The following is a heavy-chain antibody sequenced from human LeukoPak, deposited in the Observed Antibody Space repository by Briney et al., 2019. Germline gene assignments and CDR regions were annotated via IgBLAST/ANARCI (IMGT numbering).Heavy chain of an antibody. Sequence: GGSLRLSCAASGFTFSSYWMSWVRQAPGKGLEWVANIKQDGSEKYYVDSVKGGFTISRDKAKNSLYLQMNSLRAEDTAVYYCAREDIVVVPAVVQYYYYYYMDVWGKGTTVTVSS. CDR1: GFTFSSYW. V-gene: IGHV3-7*01. J-gene: IGHJ6*03. CDR3: AREDIVVVPAVVQYYYYYYMDV. CDR2: IKQDGSEK. D-gene: IGHD2-2*01.